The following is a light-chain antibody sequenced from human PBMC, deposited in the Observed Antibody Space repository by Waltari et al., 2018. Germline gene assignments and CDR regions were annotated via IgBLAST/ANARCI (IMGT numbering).Light chain of an antibody. CDR1: ENVNNY. CDR2: KAS. J-gene: IGKJ1*01. CDR3: QHNYGTPWT. Sequence: DIQMTQSPSSLSASVGDRVTITCRASENVNNYLNWYQQKPGKAPKLLIYKASTLQSGVPSRLSGSGSGTDYTFTISSLQSEDVANYYCQHNYGTPWTFGQGTKVEIK. V-gene: IGKV1-39*01.